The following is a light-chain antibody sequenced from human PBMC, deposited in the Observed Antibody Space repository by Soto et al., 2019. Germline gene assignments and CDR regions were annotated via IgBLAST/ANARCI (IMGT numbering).Light chain of an antibody. CDR3: QHYNNWPPGT. J-gene: IGKJ1*01. CDR2: GAS. V-gene: IGKV3-15*01. CDR1: PSVSSN. Sequence: EIVMTQTPSPLSVSPGARATVSCRASPSVSSNLAWYQQKPGQAPRLPIYGASTSATGIPARVSGSGSGTEITLTITSLQSEDFAVYDCQHYNNWPPGTFGQGTRVEIK.